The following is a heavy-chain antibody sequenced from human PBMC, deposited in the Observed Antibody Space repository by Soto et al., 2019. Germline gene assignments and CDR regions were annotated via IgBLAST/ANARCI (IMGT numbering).Heavy chain of an antibody. Sequence: QLQLQESGSGLVKPSQTLSLTCAVSGGSIRSGDYSWSWIRQPPGKGLEWIGYIYHSGSTYYNPSLKSRVTISVDRSKNQFSLKLSSVIAADTAVYYCARENERSYYFDYWGQGTLVTVSS. CDR3: ARENERSYYFDY. J-gene: IGHJ4*02. CDR2: IYHSGST. CDR1: GGSIRSGDYS. V-gene: IGHV4-30-2*01. D-gene: IGHD1-1*01.